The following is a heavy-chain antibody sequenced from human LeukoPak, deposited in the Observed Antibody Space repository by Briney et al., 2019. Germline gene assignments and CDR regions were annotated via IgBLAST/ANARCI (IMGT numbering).Heavy chain of an antibody. V-gene: IGHV3-53*01. Sequence: GGSLRLSCAASGFTVSSNYMSWVRQAPGKGLEWVSLISGRDDTTNYADAVKGRFTISRDNSKNTLYLQMNSLRVEDTAIYYCVKANGGDARDDPFDFWGQGTVVTVSS. D-gene: IGHD2-21*02. J-gene: IGHJ3*01. CDR2: ISGRDDTT. CDR3: VKANGGDARDDPFDF. CDR1: GFTVSSNY.